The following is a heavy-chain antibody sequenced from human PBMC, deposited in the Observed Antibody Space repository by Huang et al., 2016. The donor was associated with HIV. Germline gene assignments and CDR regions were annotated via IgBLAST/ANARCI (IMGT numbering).Heavy chain of an antibody. CDR3: ARSAYGDLDY. D-gene: IGHD4-17*01. V-gene: IGHV1-8*02. J-gene: IGHJ4*02. CDR2: MNPNTGNT. Sequence: QVHLVQSGAEVKKPGASVKVSCKASGYTFTNYDINWVRQAPGRWLEWMGGMNPNTGNTGFAQSFQGRVTMTRKTSITTAYMELTSLTSEDTAVYYCARSAYGDLDYWGLGTLVIVSS. CDR1: GYTFTNYD.